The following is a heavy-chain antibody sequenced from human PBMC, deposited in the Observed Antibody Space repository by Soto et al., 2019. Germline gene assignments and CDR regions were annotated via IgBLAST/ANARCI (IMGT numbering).Heavy chain of an antibody. CDR2: ISYDGSNK. J-gene: IGHJ6*02. CDR1: GFTFSSYA. Sequence: PGGSLRLSCAASGFTFSSYAMHWVRQAPGKGLEWVAVISYDGSNKYYADSVKGRFTISRDNSKNTLYLQLNSLRAEDTAVYYCAKGPRSTVVYYYYGMDVWGQGTTVTVSS. V-gene: IGHV3-30-3*01. CDR3: AKGPRSTVVYYYYGMDV. D-gene: IGHD3-22*01.